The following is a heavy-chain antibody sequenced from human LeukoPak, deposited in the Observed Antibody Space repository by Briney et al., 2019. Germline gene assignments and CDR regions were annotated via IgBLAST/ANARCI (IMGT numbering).Heavy chain of an antibody. Sequence: GGPLRLSCAASGFTFSSFDMHWVRQAPGEGLVGVAYIGYTGTDTYYADSVKGRFTISRDNSTNTVHLQVNSLRAADTALYSCARDLTERKYYIAYWGQGTLVTVSS. CDR3: ARDLTERKYYIAY. D-gene: IGHD2-8*02. CDR2: IGYTGTDT. V-gene: IGHV3-30*02. J-gene: IGHJ4*02. CDR1: GFTFSSFD.